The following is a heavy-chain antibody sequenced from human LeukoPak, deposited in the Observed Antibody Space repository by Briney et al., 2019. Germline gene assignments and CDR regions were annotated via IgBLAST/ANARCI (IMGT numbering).Heavy chain of an antibody. D-gene: IGHD6-13*01. CDR1: GFTFSSYA. Sequence: PGGSLRLSCAASGFTFSSYAMSWVRQAPGKGLEWVSAISGSGGSTYYADSVKGRLTISRDNSKNTLYLQMNSLRAEDAAVYYCAHISSSWPDYWGQGTLVTVSS. V-gene: IGHV3-23*01. CDR2: ISGSGGST. CDR3: AHISSSWPDY. J-gene: IGHJ4*02.